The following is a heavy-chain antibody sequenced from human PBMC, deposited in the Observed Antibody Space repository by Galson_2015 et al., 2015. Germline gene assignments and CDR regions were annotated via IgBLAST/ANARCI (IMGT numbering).Heavy chain of an antibody. CDR1: GFTFSSYA. V-gene: IGHV3-30-3*01. D-gene: IGHD2-2*01. Sequence: SLRLSCAASGFTFSSYAMHWVRQAPGKGLEWVAVISYDGTNKYCADSVKGRFTISRDNSKNTLYLQMNSLRAEDTPVYYCAGGYCSSTSCSYFDYWGQGTLVTVSS. CDR3: AGGYCSSTSCSYFDY. J-gene: IGHJ4*02. CDR2: ISYDGTNK.